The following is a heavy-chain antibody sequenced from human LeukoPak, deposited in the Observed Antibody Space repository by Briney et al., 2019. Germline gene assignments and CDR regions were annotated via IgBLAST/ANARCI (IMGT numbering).Heavy chain of an antibody. CDR3: ASICSSTSCYSRYYYYYYYMDV. CDR1: GFTLSSYS. CDR2: ISGSSSTM. Sequence: GGSLRLSCAASGFTLSSYSMNWVRQAPGKGLEWVSYISGSSSTMDYADSVRGRFTISRDNAKNSLYLQMNSLRAEDTAVYYCASICSSTSCYSRYYYYYYYMDVWGKGTTVTVSS. J-gene: IGHJ6*03. V-gene: IGHV3-48*01. D-gene: IGHD2-2*01.